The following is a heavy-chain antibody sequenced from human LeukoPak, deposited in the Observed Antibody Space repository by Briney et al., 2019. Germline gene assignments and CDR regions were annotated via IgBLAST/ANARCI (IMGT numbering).Heavy chain of an antibody. CDR2: IIPIFGTA. D-gene: IGHD3-3*01. CDR1: GGTFSSYA. Sequence: ASVKVSCKASGGTFSSYAISWVRQAPGQGLEWMGGIIPIFGTANYAQKFQGRVTITADESTSTAYMELSSLRSEDTAVYYCARIRSIELEWSENYFDYWGQGTLVTVSS. V-gene: IGHV1-69*13. CDR3: ARIRSIELEWSENYFDY. J-gene: IGHJ4*02.